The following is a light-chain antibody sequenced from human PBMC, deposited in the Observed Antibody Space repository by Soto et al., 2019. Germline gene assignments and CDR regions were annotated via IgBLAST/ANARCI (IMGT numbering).Light chain of an antibody. CDR1: HSVSSN. Sequence: EIVMTQSPATLSVSPGERATLSCRASHSVSSNLAWYQQKPGQAPRLLIYGASTRATGIPDRFSGSGSGTEFTLTISSLQSEDFAVYHCQQYNYWPSLTFGGGTKVEIK. CDR2: GAS. J-gene: IGKJ4*01. V-gene: IGKV3-15*01. CDR3: QQYNYWPSLT.